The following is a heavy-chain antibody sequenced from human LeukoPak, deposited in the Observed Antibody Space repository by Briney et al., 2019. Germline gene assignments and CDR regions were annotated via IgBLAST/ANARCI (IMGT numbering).Heavy chain of an antibody. CDR2: INHSGST. J-gene: IGHJ4*02. D-gene: IGHD2-15*01. CDR1: GGSFSGYY. Sequence: SETLSLTCAVYGGSFSGYYWSWIRQPPGKGLEWIGEINHSGSTNYNPSLKSRATISVDTSKNQFSLKLSSVTAADTAVYYCARAVVVAATPGYFDYWGQGTLVTVSS. CDR3: ARAVVVAATPGYFDY. V-gene: IGHV4-34*01.